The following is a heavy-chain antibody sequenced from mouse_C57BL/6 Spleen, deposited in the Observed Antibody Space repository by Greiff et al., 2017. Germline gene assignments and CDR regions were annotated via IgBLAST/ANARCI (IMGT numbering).Heavy chain of an antibody. J-gene: IGHJ4*01. CDR3: AMGYMDY. Sequence: QVQLQQPGAELVKPGSSVKVSCKASVSTFTRYWIHWVNPRPDPGLEWIVRLHPSDSATNYNQKFKGKDTLTVDKSSSTAYMQLSSLTSEDAAVYYCAMGYMDYWGQGTSVTVSS. CDR2: LHPSDSAT. CDR1: VSTFTRYW. V-gene: IGHV1-74*01.